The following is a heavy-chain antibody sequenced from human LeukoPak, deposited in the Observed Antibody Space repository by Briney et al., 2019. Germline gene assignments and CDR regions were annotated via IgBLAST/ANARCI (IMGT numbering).Heavy chain of an antibody. J-gene: IGHJ4*02. CDR2: ISAYNGNT. CDR1: GYTFTSYG. D-gene: IGHD3-3*01. Sequence: ASVKVSCKASGYTFTSYGISWVRQAPGQGLEWMGWISAYNGNTNYAQKLQGRVTMTTDTSTSTAYMELRSLRSDDTAVYYCARANIPSYYDIWSGYQKPYYFDYWGQGTLVTVSS. V-gene: IGHV1-18*01. CDR3: ARANIPSYYDIWSGYQKPYYFDY.